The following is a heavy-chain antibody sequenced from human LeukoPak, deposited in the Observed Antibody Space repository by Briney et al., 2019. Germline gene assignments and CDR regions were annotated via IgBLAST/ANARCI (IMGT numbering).Heavy chain of an antibody. J-gene: IGHJ4*02. V-gene: IGHV3-30*04. D-gene: IGHD3/OR15-3a*01. Sequence: GGSLRLSCAASGFTFSHYAMYWVRQAPGKGLEWVALISYDGSVQYYADSVKGRFTISRDSPKNTLYLQMNSLRPEDTAVYYCARERTGFYAEYWGQGTLVTVSS. CDR2: ISYDGSVQ. CDR3: ARERTGFYAEY. CDR1: GFTFSHYA.